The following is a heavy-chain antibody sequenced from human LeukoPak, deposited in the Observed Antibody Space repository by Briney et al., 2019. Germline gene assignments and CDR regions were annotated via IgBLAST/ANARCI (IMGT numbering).Heavy chain of an antibody. J-gene: IGHJ4*02. CDR1: GGTFSSYA. CDR3: ARDPNYYDSSGSATADY. D-gene: IGHD3-22*01. V-gene: IGHV1-69*13. Sequence: GASVKVSCKASGGTFSSYAISWVRQAPGQGLEWMGGIVPIFGTANYAQKFQGRVTITADESTSTAYMELRSLRSDDTAVYYCARDPNYYDSSGSATADYWGQGTLVTVSS. CDR2: IVPIFGTA.